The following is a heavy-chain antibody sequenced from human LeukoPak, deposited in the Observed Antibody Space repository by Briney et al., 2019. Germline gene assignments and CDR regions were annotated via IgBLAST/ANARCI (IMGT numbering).Heavy chain of an antibody. CDR1: RGSFNGFY. Sequence: SETLSLTCAVYRGSFNGFYWAWIPHAPGKGLEGSVQINYSGNSMYNQSLKSRVTMARDESKNQFSLTVTSVTAADTAVYYCARGVAIRKTMIVVIKTLETDYFDSWGQGTLVTVSS. D-gene: IGHD3-22*01. CDR3: ARGVAIRKTMIVVIKTLETDYFDS. CDR2: INYSGNS. J-gene: IGHJ4*02. V-gene: IGHV4-34*01.